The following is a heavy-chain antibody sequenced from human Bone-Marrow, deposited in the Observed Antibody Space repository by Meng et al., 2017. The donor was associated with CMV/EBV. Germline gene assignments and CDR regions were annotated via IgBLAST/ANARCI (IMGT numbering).Heavy chain of an antibody. Sequence: GESLKISCAASGFTFSSHWMHWVRQAPGKGLVWVSRINSDGSTTTYADSVKGRFTILRDNAKNSLYLQMNSLRAEDTAVYYCAISIVGATLGYYYYGMDVWGQGTTVTVSS. CDR1: GFTFSSHW. D-gene: IGHD1-26*01. CDR3: AISIVGATLGYYYYGMDV. J-gene: IGHJ6*02. CDR2: INSDGSTT. V-gene: IGHV3-74*03.